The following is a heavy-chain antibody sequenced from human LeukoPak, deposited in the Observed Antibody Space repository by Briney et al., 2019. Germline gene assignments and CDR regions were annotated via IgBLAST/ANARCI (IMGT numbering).Heavy chain of an antibody. J-gene: IGHJ4*02. Sequence: SETLSLTCTVSGGSISSRGYYWSWIRQPAGKGLEWIGRIYTSGSTNYNPSLKSRVTMSVDTSRNQFSLKLSSVTAADTAVYYCARATTSGWYVDYWGQGTLVTVSS. V-gene: IGHV4-61*02. CDR3: ARATTSGWYVDY. D-gene: IGHD6-19*01. CDR1: GGSISSRGYY. CDR2: IYTSGST.